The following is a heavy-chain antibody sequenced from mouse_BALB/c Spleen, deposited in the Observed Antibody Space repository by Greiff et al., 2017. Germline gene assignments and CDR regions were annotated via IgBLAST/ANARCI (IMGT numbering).Heavy chain of an antibody. D-gene: IGHD2-10*02. CDR1: GFDFSRYW. CDR3: ARGWYGNYHYYAMDY. V-gene: IGHV4-2*02. CDR2: INPGSSTI. Sequence: EVQLVESGGGLVQPGGSLNLSCAASGFDFSRYWMSWARQAPGKGQEWIGEINPGSSTINYTPSLKDKFIISRDNAKNTLYLQMSKVRSEDTALYYCARGWYGNYHYYAMDYWGQGTSVTVSS. J-gene: IGHJ4*01.